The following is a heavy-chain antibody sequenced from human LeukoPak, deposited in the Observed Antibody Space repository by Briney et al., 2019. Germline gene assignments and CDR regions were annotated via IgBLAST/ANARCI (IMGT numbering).Heavy chain of an antibody. Sequence: SETLSLTCTVSGGSISSCSYYWGWIRQPPGKGLEWIGSIYYSGSTYYNPSLKSRVTISVDTSKNQFSLKLSSVTAADTAVYYCARYSTDAFDIWGQGTMVTVSS. J-gene: IGHJ3*02. V-gene: IGHV4-39*07. CDR3: ARYSTDAFDI. CDR1: GGSISSCSYY. CDR2: IYYSGST. D-gene: IGHD5/OR15-5a*01.